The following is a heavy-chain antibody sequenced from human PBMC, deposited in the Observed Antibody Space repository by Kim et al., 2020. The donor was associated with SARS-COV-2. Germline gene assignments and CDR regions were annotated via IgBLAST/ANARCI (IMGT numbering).Heavy chain of an antibody. J-gene: IGHJ4*02. D-gene: IGHD2-21*02. V-gene: IGHV3-33*01. CDR3: ARGSRLDTVVTPLIDY. CDR2: IWYDGSNK. CDR1: GFTFSSYG. Sequence: GGSLRLSCAASGFTFSSYGMHWVRQAPGKGLEWVAVIWYDGSNKYYADSVKGRFTISRDNSKNTLYLQMNSLRAEDTAVYYCARGSRLDTVVTPLIDYWGQGTLVTVSS.